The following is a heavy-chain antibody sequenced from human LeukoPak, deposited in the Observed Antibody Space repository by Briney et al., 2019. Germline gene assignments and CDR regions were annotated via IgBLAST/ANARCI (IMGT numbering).Heavy chain of an antibody. V-gene: IGHV4-34*01. J-gene: IGHJ5*02. Sequence: SETLSLTCAVYGGSFSGYYWSWIRQPPGKGLEWIGEINHSGSTNYNPSLKSRVTISVDTSKNQFSLKLSSVTAADTAVYYCARVDSYCTNGVCYLGGDNWFDPWGQGTLVTVSS. CDR3: ARVDSYCTNGVCYLGGDNWFDP. CDR2: INHSGST. CDR1: GGSFSGYY. D-gene: IGHD2-8*01.